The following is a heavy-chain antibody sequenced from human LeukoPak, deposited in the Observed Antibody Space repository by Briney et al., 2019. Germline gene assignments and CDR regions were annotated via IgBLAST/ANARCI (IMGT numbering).Heavy chain of an antibody. CDR2: IWYDGSHI. V-gene: IGHV3-33*01. CDR3: ARDRGDWNFLEY. D-gene: IGHD1-7*01. J-gene: IGHJ4*02. Sequence: TGGSLRLSCAASGFIFSNYGMHWVRQAPGKGLEWVALIWYDGSHINYADSVKGRFTISRDNSKNTVYLEMSSLRVEDTAVYYCARDRGDWNFLEYWGQGTLVTVSS. CDR1: GFIFSNYG.